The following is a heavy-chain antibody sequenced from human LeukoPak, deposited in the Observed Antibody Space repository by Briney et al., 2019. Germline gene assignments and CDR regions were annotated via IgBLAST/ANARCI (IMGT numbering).Heavy chain of an antibody. CDR3: GMSGDRVPLQDDVFDV. CDR1: GYSFTSFC. Sequence: GESLKISCKVSGYSFTSFCIGWVRQMPGKGLEWMGIIYPGASGPTYSTSFQGQVTISVDKSISTAYLQWSSLQASDTAMYYCGMSGDRVPLQDDVFDVWGQGTMVTVST. D-gene: IGHD1-26*01. CDR2: IYPGASGP. V-gene: IGHV5-51*01. J-gene: IGHJ3*01.